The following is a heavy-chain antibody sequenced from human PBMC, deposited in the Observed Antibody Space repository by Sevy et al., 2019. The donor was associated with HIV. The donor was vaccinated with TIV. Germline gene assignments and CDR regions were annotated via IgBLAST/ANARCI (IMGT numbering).Heavy chain of an antibody. CDR3: ARDFLSVTSIPSDAFDI. D-gene: IGHD2-21*02. J-gene: IGHJ3*02. CDR1: GYTFTGYY. V-gene: IGHV1-2*02. CDR2: INPNSSDT. Sequence: APVKVSCKASGYTFTGYYMNWVRQAPRQGLEWMGWINPNSSDTQYPEKFQGRVTMSRDTSTSTAYMQLSSRRSDDTALYYCARDFLSVTSIPSDAFDIWGQGTMVTVSS.